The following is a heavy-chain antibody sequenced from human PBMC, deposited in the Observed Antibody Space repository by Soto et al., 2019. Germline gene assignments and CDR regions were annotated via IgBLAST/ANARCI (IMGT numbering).Heavy chain of an antibody. CDR2: IYPGDSDT. J-gene: IGHJ6*02. CDR3: ASSIASGGDYYYYYGMDV. D-gene: IGHD2-21*02. V-gene: IGHV5-51*01. CDR1: GYSFTSYW. Sequence: GESLKISCKGSGYSFTSYWIGWVRQMHGKGLEWMGIIYPGDSDTRYSPSFQGQVTISADKSISTAYLQWSSLKASDTAMYYCASSIASGGDYYYYYGMDVWGQGTTVTVSS.